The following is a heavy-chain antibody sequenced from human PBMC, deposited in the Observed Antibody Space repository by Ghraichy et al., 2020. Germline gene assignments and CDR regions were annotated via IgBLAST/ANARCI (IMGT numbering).Heavy chain of an antibody. J-gene: IGHJ6*02. CDR2: INHGGST. D-gene: IGHD6-13*01. CDR3: ARKVWRSKWYAGAGMDV. V-gene: IGHV4-34*01. CDR1: SGSFSGYH. Sequence: SETLSLTCAVYSGSFSGYHWTWIRQPPGKGLEWIGEINHGGSTNYNPSLKSRVTMSADTSKNQISLKLSSVTAADTAVYYCARKVWRSKWYAGAGMDVWGQGTTVTVSS.